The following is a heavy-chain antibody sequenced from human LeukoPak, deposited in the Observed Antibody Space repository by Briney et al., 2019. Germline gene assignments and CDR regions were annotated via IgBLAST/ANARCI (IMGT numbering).Heavy chain of an antibody. V-gene: IGHV1-69*05. J-gene: IGHJ4*02. CDR2: IIPIFGTA. D-gene: IGHD3-10*01. CDR1: GGTFSSYA. Sequence: SVKVSCKASGGTFSSYAISGVRQAPGQGLEWMGRIIPIFGTANYAQKFQGRVTITTDESTSTAYMELSSLRSEDTAVYYCARGRGDTAIYWGQGTLVTVSS. CDR3: ARGRGDTAIY.